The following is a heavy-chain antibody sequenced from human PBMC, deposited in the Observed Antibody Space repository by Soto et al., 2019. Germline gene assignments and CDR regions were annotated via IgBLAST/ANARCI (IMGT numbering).Heavy chain of an antibody. V-gene: IGHV4-39*01. J-gene: IGHJ4*02. CDR1: DGSIRSSSYY. CDR2: IYYSGST. Sequence: QLQLQESGPGLVKPSETLSLTRTVSDGSIRSSSYYWGWIRQPPGKGLEWIGSIYYSGSTYYNPSLKSRITISVDTSKNQFSLKLTSVTAADTAVYYCARHLYCSSSSCYAGGYYFDYWGQGTLVTVSS. CDR3: ARHLYCSSSSCYAGGYYFDY. D-gene: IGHD2-2*01.